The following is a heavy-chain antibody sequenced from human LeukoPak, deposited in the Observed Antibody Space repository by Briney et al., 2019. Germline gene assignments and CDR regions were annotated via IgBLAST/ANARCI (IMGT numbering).Heavy chain of an antibody. D-gene: IGHD3-22*01. CDR2: ISGSGSST. V-gene: IGHV3-23*01. CDR1: GFTFSSYA. Sequence: GGSLRLSCAASGFTFSSYAMSWVRQAPGKGLEWVSAISGSGSSTYYADSVKGRFTISRDNSKNTLYLQMNSLRAEDTAVYDCAKERSGYYDSSGPPGYWGQGTLVTVSS. CDR3: AKERSGYYDSSGPPGY. J-gene: IGHJ4*02.